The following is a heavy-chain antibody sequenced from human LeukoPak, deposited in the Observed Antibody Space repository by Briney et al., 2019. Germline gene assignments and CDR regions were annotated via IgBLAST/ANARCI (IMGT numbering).Heavy chain of an antibody. J-gene: IGHJ4*02. Sequence: GGSLRLSCAVSGFSFSGYGMHWVRQAPGKGLEWVSRINGDGSSTNYADSVEGRFTISRDDAKNTLYLQMKSLRAEDTAVYYCAKAGDGYSLAYWGQGTLVTVSS. CDR1: GFSFSGYG. V-gene: IGHV3-74*01. CDR2: INGDGSST. CDR3: AKAGDGYSLAY. D-gene: IGHD5-18*01.